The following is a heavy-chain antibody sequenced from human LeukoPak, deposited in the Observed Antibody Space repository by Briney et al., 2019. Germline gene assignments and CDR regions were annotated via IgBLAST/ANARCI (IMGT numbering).Heavy chain of an antibody. CDR3: ARLFGSSSWYGGFDY. CDR2: ISSSSSYI. Sequence: GESLRLSCAASGFTFSSYSMNWVRQAPGKGLEWVSSISSSSSYIYYADSVKGRFTISRDNAKNSLYLQMNSLRAEDTAVYYCARLFGSSSWYGGFDYWGQGTLVTVSS. D-gene: IGHD6-13*01. CDR1: GFTFSSYS. J-gene: IGHJ4*02. V-gene: IGHV3-21*01.